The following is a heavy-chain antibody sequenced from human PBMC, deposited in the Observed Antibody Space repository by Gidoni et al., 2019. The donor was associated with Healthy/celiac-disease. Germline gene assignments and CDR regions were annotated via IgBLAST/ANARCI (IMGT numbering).Heavy chain of an antibody. Sequence: EVQLVESGGGLVQPGRSLRLSCAASGFTFDDYAMHWVRQAPGKGLEWVSGISWNSGSIGYADSVKGRFTISRDNAKNSLYLQMNSLRAEDTALYYCAKDIGSPVGATQWADAFDIWGQGTMVTVSS. CDR2: ISWNSGSI. V-gene: IGHV3-9*01. J-gene: IGHJ3*02. CDR1: GFTFDDYA. CDR3: AKDIGSPVGATQWADAFDI. D-gene: IGHD1-26*01.